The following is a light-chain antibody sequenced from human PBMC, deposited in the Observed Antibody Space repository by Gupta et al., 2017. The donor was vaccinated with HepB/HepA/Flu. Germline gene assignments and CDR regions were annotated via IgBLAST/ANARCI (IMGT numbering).Light chain of an antibody. CDR1: QSVSSSY. Sequence: EIVLTQSPGPLSLSPGERATLSCRASQSVSSSYLAWYQQKPGQAPRPLIYGASSRATGIPDRFSGSGSGTDFTLTISRLEPEDFAVYYCQQYGSSPPYTFGQGTKLEIK. CDR2: GAS. J-gene: IGKJ2*01. V-gene: IGKV3-20*01. CDR3: QQYGSSPPYT.